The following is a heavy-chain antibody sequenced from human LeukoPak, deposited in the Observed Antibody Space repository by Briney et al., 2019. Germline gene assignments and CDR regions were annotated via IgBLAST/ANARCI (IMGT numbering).Heavy chain of an antibody. D-gene: IGHD2-8*01. J-gene: IGHJ6*03. V-gene: IGHV1-69*04. CDR3: ATAKRDIVLMVYAVGYYMDV. CDR1: GYTFTSYG. Sequence: EASVKVSCKASGYTFTSYGISWVRQAPGQGLEWMGRIIPILGIANYAQKFQGRVTMTEDTSTDTAYMELSSLRSEDTAVYYCATAKRDIVLMVYAVGYYMDVWGKGTTVTVSS. CDR2: IIPILGIA.